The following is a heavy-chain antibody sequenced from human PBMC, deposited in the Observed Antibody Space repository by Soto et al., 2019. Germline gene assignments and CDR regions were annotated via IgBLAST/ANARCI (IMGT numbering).Heavy chain of an antibody. CDR2: IKSKTDGGTT. CDR1: GFTFSNAW. CDR3: TTDYLGTRGAFDI. D-gene: IGHD3-16*01. Sequence: GGSLRLSCAASGFTFSNAWMNWVRQAPGKGLEWVGRIKSKTDGGTTDYAAPVKGRFTISRDDSKNTLYLQMNSLKTEDTAVYYCTTDYLGTRGAFDIWGQGTMVTVSS. V-gene: IGHV3-15*07. J-gene: IGHJ3*02.